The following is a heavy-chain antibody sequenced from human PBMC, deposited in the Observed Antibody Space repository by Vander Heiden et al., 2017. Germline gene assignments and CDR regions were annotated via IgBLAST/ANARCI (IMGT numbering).Heavy chain of an antibody. CDR2: ISNEGSNK. J-gene: IGHJ4*02. V-gene: IGHV3-30*03. Sequence: QVQLVESGGGVVQPGRSLRLSCAASGFTFSSYGMHWVRQAPGKGVEWVAVISNEGSNKYYADSVKGRFTISRDNSKNTLYLQMNSLRAEDTAVYYCASSRGMTTVTRPGPFGYWGQGTLVTVSS. CDR1: GFTFSSYG. CDR3: ASSRGMTTVTRPGPFGY. D-gene: IGHD4-4*01.